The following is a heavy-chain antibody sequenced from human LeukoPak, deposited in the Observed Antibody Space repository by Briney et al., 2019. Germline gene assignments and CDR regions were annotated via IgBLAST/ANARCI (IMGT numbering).Heavy chain of an antibody. CDR3: ASLEPAHLNSGSYDGY. D-gene: IGHD1-26*01. J-gene: IGHJ4*02. V-gene: IGHV4-39*07. CDR2: ISYSGST. CDR1: GDSISSSSYY. Sequence: SSETLSLTCTVSGDSISSSSYYWGWIRQPPGQGLEWIGSISYSGSTYYNPSLKSRITISVDTSKNQFSLKLSSVTAADTAVYYCASLEPAHLNSGSYDGYWGQGTLVTVSS.